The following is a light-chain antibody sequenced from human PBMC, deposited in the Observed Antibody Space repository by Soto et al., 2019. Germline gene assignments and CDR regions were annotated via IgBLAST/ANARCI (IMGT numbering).Light chain of an antibody. CDR2: GAS. CDR3: QQYGSSEIT. Sequence: EIVLTQSPGTLSLSPGERATLSCRASQSVSSSYLAWYQQKPGQAPRLLIYGASSRATVIPGRFSGSGSGTDFTLTIIRLEDEDFAVYYCQQYGSSEITFGQGTRLEIK. V-gene: IGKV3-20*01. CDR1: QSVSSSY. J-gene: IGKJ5*01.